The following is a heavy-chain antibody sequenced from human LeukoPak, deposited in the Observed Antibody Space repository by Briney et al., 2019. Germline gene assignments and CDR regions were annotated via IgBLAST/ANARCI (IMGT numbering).Heavy chain of an antibody. V-gene: IGHV3-7*01. CDR1: GFTFSSYW. CDR2: IKQDGSEK. Sequence: GGSLRLSCAASGFTFSSYWMSWVRQAPGKGLEWVANIKQDGSEKYYVDSVKGRFTISRDNAKNSLYLQMNSLRAEDTAVYYCAREKYYDFWSGPGSGFDPWGQGTLVTVSS. CDR3: AREKYYDFWSGPGSGFDP. J-gene: IGHJ5*02. D-gene: IGHD3-3*01.